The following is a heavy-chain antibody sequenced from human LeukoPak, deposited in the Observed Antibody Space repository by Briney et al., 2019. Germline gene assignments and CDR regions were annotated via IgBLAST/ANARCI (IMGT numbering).Heavy chain of an antibody. CDR3: ARVGSTDSPHAFDI. Sequence: GGSLRLSCAASGFTFSSYWMDWVRHAPGKGLVWVSGINSDGKMTRYAESVKGRFTISRDNAKNTLYLQMNSLRAEDTSVYYCARVGSTDSPHAFDIWGQGTMVTVSS. J-gene: IGHJ3*02. D-gene: IGHD2-21*02. CDR2: INSDGKMT. CDR1: GFTFSSYW. V-gene: IGHV3-74*01.